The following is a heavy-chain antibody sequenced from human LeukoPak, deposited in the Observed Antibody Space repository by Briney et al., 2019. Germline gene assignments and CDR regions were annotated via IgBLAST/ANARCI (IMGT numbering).Heavy chain of an antibody. J-gene: IGHJ6*04. CDR3: ARDPTGASV. V-gene: IGHV3-53*01. Sequence: PGGSLRLSCAASGFSVSNNYMSWVRQAPGEGLEWIAGIYSGGNTYYAEYVQGRFTISRDTYKNMVYLQMNGLTPEDTAVYYCARDPTGASVWGKGTTVTVPS. CDR2: IYSGGNT. CDR1: GFSVSNNY. D-gene: IGHD1-14*01.